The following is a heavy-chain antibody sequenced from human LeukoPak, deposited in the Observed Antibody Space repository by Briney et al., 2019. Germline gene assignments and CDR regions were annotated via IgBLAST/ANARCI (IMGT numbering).Heavy chain of an antibody. CDR2: ISGSGGST. D-gene: IGHD3-16*01. CDR3: AEGLGLHASSWFDP. V-gene: IGHV3-23*01. CDR1: GFTFGSYA. J-gene: IGHJ5*02. Sequence: GPLRLSCAASGFTFGSYAMSWVRQAPGKGLEWVSAISGSGGSTYYADSVKGRFTISRDNSKNTLYLQMNSLRAEDTAVYYCAEGLGLHASSWFDPWGQGTLVTVSS.